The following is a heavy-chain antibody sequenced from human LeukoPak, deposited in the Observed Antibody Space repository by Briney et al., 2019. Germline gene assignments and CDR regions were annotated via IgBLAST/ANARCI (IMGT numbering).Heavy chain of an antibody. CDR3: ARRDNYDY. J-gene: IGHJ4*02. D-gene: IGHD2-15*01. CDR1: GFTLNGNW. Sequence: PGGSLTLSCVAPGFTLNGNWVHWVRQAPGKGLVWVSRINSDGSSTSYADSVKGRFTISRDNAKNTLYLQMNSLRAEDTAVYYCARRDNYDYWGQGTLVTVSS. CDR2: INSDGSST. V-gene: IGHV3-74*01.